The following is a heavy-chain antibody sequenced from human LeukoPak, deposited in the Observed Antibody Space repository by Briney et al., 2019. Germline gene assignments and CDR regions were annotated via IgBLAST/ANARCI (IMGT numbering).Heavy chain of an antibody. D-gene: IGHD3-22*01. CDR1: GFTVSSSY. CDR2: IYSGGST. J-gene: IGHJ2*01. Sequence: TGGSLRLSCAASGFTVSSSYMSWVRQAPGKGLEWVSVIYSGGSTYYAASVKGRFAISRDNSQNTLYLQMNSLRAEDTAVYYCARGSHYDSSGFTLFDLWGRGTLVTVSS. CDR3: ARGSHYDSSGFTLFDL. V-gene: IGHV3-66*01.